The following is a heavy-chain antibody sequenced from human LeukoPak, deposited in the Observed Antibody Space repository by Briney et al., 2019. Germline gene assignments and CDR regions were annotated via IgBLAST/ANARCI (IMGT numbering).Heavy chain of an antibody. Sequence: ETSETLSLTCAVYGGSFSGYYWSWIRQPPGKGLEWIGEINHSGSTNYNPSLKSRVTISVDTSKNQFSLKLSSVTAADTAVYYCAREGNYYDSSGSFDYWGQGTLVTVSS. CDR3: AREGNYYDSSGSFDY. CDR1: GGSFSGYY. CDR2: INHSGST. J-gene: IGHJ4*02. V-gene: IGHV4-34*01. D-gene: IGHD3-22*01.